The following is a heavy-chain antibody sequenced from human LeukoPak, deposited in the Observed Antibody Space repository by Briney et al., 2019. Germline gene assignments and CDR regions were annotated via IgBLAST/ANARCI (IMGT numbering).Heavy chain of an antibody. CDR2: IYTSRST. Sequence: SETLSLTCTVSGGSISSYYWSWIRQPAGKGLEWIGRIYTSRSTNYNPSLKSRVTMSVDTSKNQFSLKLSSVTAADTAVYYCARDIGYYGSGSFDYWGQGTLVTVSS. J-gene: IGHJ4*02. D-gene: IGHD3-10*01. CDR3: ARDIGYYGSGSFDY. V-gene: IGHV4-4*07. CDR1: GGSISSYY.